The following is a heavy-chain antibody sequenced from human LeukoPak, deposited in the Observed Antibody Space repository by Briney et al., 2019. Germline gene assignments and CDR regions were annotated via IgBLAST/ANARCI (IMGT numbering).Heavy chain of an antibody. CDR3: ARAPITSPFYFDY. Sequence: GGSLRLSCTASGFAFDEHCMSWVRQVPGKGLEWVSGINWSGGSTGYADPLRGRFTISSDNAKNSLYLQLDSLRAEDTALYYCARAPITSPFYFDYWGQGTLVTVSS. CDR1: GFAFDEHC. V-gene: IGHV3-20*04. CDR2: INWSGGST. D-gene: IGHD2-2*01. J-gene: IGHJ4*02.